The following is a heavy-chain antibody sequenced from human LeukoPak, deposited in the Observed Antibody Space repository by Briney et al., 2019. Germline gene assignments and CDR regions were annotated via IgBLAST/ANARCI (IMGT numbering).Heavy chain of an antibody. Sequence: SETLSLTCTVSGGPISSGNYYWNWIRQPARKGLEWIGRVHSSGSTNHNPSLKSRVTISRDTSKNQFSVIVSSVSAADTAIYFCARSKGDYGSGSLGYWGQGILVTVSS. CDR3: ARSKGDYGSGSLGY. CDR1: GGPISSGNYY. V-gene: IGHV4-61*02. J-gene: IGHJ4*02. D-gene: IGHD3-10*01. CDR2: VHSSGST.